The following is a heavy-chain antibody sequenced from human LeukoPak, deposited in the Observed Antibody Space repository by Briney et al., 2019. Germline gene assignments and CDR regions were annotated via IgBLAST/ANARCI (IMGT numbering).Heavy chain of an antibody. CDR2: IIPIFGTV. D-gene: IGHD6-6*01. V-gene: IGHV1-69*01. CDR1: GGTFSTYA. Sequence: SVKVSCKASGGTFSTYAISWVRQAPGQGHEWMGGIIPIFGTVNYAQRFQDRVTITADESTSTAYMELSSLRSEDTAVYYCTRDLKLYSSSSNYFDYWGQGTLVTVSS. J-gene: IGHJ4*02. CDR3: TRDLKLYSSSSNYFDY.